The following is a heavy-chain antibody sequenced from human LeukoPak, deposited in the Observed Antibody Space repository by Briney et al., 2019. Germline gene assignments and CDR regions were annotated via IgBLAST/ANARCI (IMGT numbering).Heavy chain of an antibody. CDR3: AREGGDTPMVKFDS. Sequence: GGSLRLSCAASGFTFSNYGMHWVRQAPGKGLEWVAFIQYDGSNKYYADSVKGRFTISRDNSKNTLYLQMNSLRAEDTGVYYCAREGGDTPMVKFDSWGQGTLVTVSS. CDR2: IQYDGSNK. J-gene: IGHJ4*02. D-gene: IGHD5-18*01. V-gene: IGHV3-30*02. CDR1: GFTFSNYG.